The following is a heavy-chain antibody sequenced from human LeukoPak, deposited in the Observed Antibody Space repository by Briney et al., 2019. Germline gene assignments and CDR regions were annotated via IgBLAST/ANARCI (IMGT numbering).Heavy chain of an antibody. J-gene: IGHJ4*02. CDR3: ASRPPPHRGPFDY. CDR2: ISSSSSSI. CDR1: GFTFSSFE. Sequence: GGSLRLPCAASGFTFSSFEMNWVRQAPGKGLQWISYISSSSSSIDYADSVKGRFTISRDNAKNSLYLQMNSLRAEDTAVYYCASRPPPHRGPFDYWGQGTLVTVSS. V-gene: IGHV3-48*03.